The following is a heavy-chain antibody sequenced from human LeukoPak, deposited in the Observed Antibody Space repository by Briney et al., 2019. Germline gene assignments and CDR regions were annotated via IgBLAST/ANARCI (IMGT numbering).Heavy chain of an antibody. CDR3: ARPEDRDGYNFGY. D-gene: IGHD5-24*01. CDR2: IYPGDSDT. Sequence: GESLKISGKGSGYSFTSYWIGWVRQMPGKGLGWMGIIYPGDSDTRYSPSFQGQATISADKSISTAYLQWSSLKASETAMYYCARPEDRDGYNFGYWGQGTLVTVSS. CDR1: GYSFTSYW. J-gene: IGHJ4*02. V-gene: IGHV5-51*01.